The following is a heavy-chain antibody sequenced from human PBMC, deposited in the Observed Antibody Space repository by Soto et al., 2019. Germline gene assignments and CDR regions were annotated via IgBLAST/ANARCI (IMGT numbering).Heavy chain of an antibody. CDR2: INPSGGST. CDR1: GYTFTSYY. J-gene: IGHJ6*02. Sequence: QVQLVQSGAEVKKPGASVKVSCKTSGYTFTSYYMHWVRQAPGQGLEWMGIINPSGGSTSYAQKFQGRVTMTXXTXTXIVYMELSSLRFEDTAVYYCARGRVDWSYYYYGMDVWGQGTTVTVSS. V-gene: IGHV1-46*03. D-gene: IGHD3-9*01. CDR3: ARGRVDWSYYYYGMDV.